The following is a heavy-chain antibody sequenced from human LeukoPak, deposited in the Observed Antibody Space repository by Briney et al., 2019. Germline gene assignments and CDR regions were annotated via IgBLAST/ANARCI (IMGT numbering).Heavy chain of an antibody. V-gene: IGHV3-43*01. Sequence: GGSLRLSCAASGFMFYDYTMHWVRQAPGEGLEWVSLINWDGGSRYYAASVKGRFTVSIDNRKNSLYLQMNSLRTEDTALYYCAKGDVNSPMNFYHWGQGTLVTVSS. J-gene: IGHJ4*02. CDR3: AKGDVNSPMNFYH. CDR2: INWDGGSR. D-gene: IGHD5-18*01. CDR1: GFMFYDYT.